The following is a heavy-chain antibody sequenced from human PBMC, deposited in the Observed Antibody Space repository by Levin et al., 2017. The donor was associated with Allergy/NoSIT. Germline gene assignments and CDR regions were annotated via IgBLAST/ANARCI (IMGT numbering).Heavy chain of an antibody. CDR1: GFTFSSYW. J-gene: IGHJ4*02. V-gene: IGHV3-74*01. Sequence: GGSLRLSCAASGFTFSSYWMHWVRQAPGKGLVWVSRINSDGSSTSYADSVKGRFTISRDNAKNTLYLQMNSLRAEDTAVYYCARGPGSRWEPYYFDYWGQGTLVTVSS. D-gene: IGHD6-19*01. CDR3: ARGPGSRWEPYYFDY. CDR2: INSDGSST.